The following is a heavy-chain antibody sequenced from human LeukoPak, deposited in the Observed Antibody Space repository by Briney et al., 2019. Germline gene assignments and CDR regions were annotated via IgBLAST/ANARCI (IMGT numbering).Heavy chain of an antibody. Sequence: SETLSLTCTVSGGSISIYYWSWIRQPPGKGLEWIGYIYYSGSTNYNPSLKSRVTMSVDTSKNQFSLKLSSVTAADTAVYYCARWLQMGGDYFDYWGQGTLVTVSS. V-gene: IGHV4-59*01. CDR3: ARWLQMGGDYFDY. D-gene: IGHD5-24*01. J-gene: IGHJ4*02. CDR1: GGSISIYY. CDR2: IYYSGST.